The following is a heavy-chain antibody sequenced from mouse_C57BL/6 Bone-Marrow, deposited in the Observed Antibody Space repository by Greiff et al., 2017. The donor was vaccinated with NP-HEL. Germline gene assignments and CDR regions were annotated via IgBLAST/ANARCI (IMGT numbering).Heavy chain of an antibody. Sequence: EVQLQESGAELVRPGASVKLSCTASGFNIKDDYMHWVKQRPEQGLEWIGWIDPENGDTEYASKFQGKATITADTSSNTAYLQLSSLTSEDTAVYYCTTYYSGSSYVGWGQGTLVTVSA. CDR2: IDPENGDT. CDR3: TTYYSGSSYVG. CDR1: GFNIKDDY. D-gene: IGHD1-1*01. V-gene: IGHV14-4*01. J-gene: IGHJ3*02.